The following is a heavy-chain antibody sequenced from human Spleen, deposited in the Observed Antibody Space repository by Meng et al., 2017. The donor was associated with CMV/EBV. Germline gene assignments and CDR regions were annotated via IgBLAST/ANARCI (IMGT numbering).Heavy chain of an antibody. Sequence: ASVKVSCKASGYTFTNYYMHWVRQAPGQGLEWMGWISAYNGNTNYAQKLQGRVTMTTDTSTSTAYMELRSLRSDDTAVYYCARGTGTTSDFDYWGQGTLVTVSS. D-gene: IGHD1-1*01. CDR2: ISAYNGNT. J-gene: IGHJ4*02. V-gene: IGHV1-18*04. CDR1: GYTFTNYY. CDR3: ARGTGTTSDFDY.